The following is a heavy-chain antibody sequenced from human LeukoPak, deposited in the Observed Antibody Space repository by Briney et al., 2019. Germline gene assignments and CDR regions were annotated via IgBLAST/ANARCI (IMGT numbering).Heavy chain of an antibody. CDR1: GFTFSSYA. V-gene: IGHV3-23*01. CDR2: ISGGGGSK. Sequence: GGSLRLSCAASGFTFSSYAMSWVRQAPGKGLEWVSHISGGGGSKHYADSVKGRFTISRDNSKNTLYLQMDSLRAEDTAVYYCARAFYSGSRPSGAFDIWGQGTMVTVSS. CDR3: ARAFYSGSRPSGAFDI. J-gene: IGHJ3*02. D-gene: IGHD1-26*01.